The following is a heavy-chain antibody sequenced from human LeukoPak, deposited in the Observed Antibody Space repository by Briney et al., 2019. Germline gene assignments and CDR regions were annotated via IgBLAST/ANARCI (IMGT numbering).Heavy chain of an antibody. Sequence: PGGSLRLSCAASGFTFSSYGMHWVRQAPGKGLEWVAVISYDGSNKYYADSVKGRFTISRDNSKNTLYLQMNSLRAEDTAVYYCAKGDRDGYPEDAFDIWGQGTMVTVSS. CDR2: ISYDGSNK. D-gene: IGHD5-24*01. CDR3: AKGDRDGYPEDAFDI. V-gene: IGHV3-30*18. CDR1: GFTFSSYG. J-gene: IGHJ3*02.